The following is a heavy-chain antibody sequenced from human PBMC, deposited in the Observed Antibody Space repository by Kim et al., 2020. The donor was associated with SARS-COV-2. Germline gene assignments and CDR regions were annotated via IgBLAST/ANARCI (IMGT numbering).Heavy chain of an antibody. Sequence: GGSLRLSCAASGFTFDDYGMSWVRQAPGKGLEWVSGINWNGGSTGYADSVKGRFTISRDNAKNSLYLQMNSLRAEDTALYHCARGVTFDWNDVGWFDPWGQGTLVTVSS. V-gene: IGHV3-20*01. D-gene: IGHD1-1*01. CDR3: ARGVTFDWNDVGWFDP. CDR1: GFTFDDYG. J-gene: IGHJ5*02. CDR2: INWNGGST.